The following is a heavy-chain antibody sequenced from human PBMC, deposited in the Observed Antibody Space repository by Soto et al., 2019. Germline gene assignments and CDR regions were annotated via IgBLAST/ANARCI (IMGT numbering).Heavy chain of an antibody. V-gene: IGHV3-20*01. J-gene: IGHJ3*02. CDR2: INWNGGST. CDR3: ARVKSWYRAFDI. Sequence: GGSLRLSCAASGFTFDDYGMSWVRQAPGKGLEWVSGINWNGGSTGYADSVKGRFTISRDNAKNSLYLQMNSLRAEDTALYHCARVKSWYRAFDIWGQGTMVTVSS. D-gene: IGHD6-13*01. CDR1: GFTFDDYG.